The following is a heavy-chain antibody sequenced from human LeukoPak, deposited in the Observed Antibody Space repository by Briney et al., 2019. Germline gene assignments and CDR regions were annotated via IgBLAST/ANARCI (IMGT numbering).Heavy chain of an antibody. Sequence: GGTLRLSCAASGFTFSIHGMNWVRQAPGKGLEWVSGISPGADITYYAESVKGRFTISRDNSKNTLYLQINTLRTEDTAIYYCAKDCGWLHFCSWGQGTLVTVSS. J-gene: IGHJ5*02. V-gene: IGHV3-23*01. CDR2: ISPGADIT. CDR3: AKDCGWLHFCS. CDR1: GFTFSIHG. D-gene: IGHD5-24*01.